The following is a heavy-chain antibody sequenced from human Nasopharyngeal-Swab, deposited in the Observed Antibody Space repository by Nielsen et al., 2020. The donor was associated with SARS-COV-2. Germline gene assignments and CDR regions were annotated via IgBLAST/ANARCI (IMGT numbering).Heavy chain of an antibody. CDR2: IIPILGIA. CDR3: ASNGLRYFDWLRGKDYYYYYGMDV. CDR1: VGTLSSYA. V-gene: IGHV1-69*10. J-gene: IGHJ6*02. Sequence: SVKVSCKASVGTLSSYAISWVRQAPGQGLEWMGGIIPILGIANYAQKFQGRVTITADKSTSTAYMELSSLRSEDTAVYYCASNGLRYFDWLRGKDYYYYYGMDVWGQGTTVTVSS. D-gene: IGHD3-9*01.